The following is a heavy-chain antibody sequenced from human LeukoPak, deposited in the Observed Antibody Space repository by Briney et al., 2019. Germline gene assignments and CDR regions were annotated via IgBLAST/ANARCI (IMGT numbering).Heavy chain of an antibody. CDR3: ARVYYDFWSGYYTNNDFDY. Sequence: ASVKVSCKASGYTFTSYVISWVRQAPGQGLEWMGWISAYNGNTNYAQKLQGRVTMTTDTSTSTAYMELRSLRSDDTAVYYCARVYYDFWSGYYTNNDFDYWGQGTLVTVSS. J-gene: IGHJ4*02. CDR1: GYTFTSYV. V-gene: IGHV1-18*01. CDR2: ISAYNGNT. D-gene: IGHD3-3*01.